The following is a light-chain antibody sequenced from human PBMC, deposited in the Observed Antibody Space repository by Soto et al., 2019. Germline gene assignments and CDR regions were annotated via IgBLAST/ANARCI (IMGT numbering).Light chain of an antibody. J-gene: IGKJ1*01. V-gene: IGKV1-27*01. CDR1: QGISNY. CDR3: QKYNSAPRP. CDR2: AAS. Sequence: DIQMTQSPSSLSASVGDRVTITCRASQGISNYLAWYQQKPGKVPKLLIYAASTLQSGVPSRFSGSGSGTAFALTISRLQPEDVATYYWQKYNSAPRPFGQETKVEIK.